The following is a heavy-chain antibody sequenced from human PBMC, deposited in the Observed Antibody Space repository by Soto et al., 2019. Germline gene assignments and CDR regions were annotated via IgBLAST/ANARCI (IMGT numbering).Heavy chain of an antibody. D-gene: IGHD6-13*01. CDR3: VREPWGFSGTWYDY. V-gene: IGHV3-21*01. CDR2: ISSSSSYI. J-gene: IGHJ4*02. CDR1: GFTFSSYS. Sequence: PGGSLRLSCAASGFTFSSYSMNWVRQAPGKGLEWVSSISSSSSYIYYADSVKGRFTISRDNSKNTLYLQMNSLRVEDTAMYYCVREPWGFSGTWYDYWGQGTLVTVSS.